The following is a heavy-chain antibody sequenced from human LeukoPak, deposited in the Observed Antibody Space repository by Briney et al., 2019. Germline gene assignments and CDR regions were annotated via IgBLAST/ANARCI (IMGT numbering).Heavy chain of an antibody. CDR2: IDQDGSTE. D-gene: IGHD3-10*01. CDR1: GFTFSNYW. CDR3: ARADNYGSILDY. V-gene: IGHV3-7*04. Sequence: AGSLRLSCAASGFTFSNYWMSWVRQPPGRGLEWVANIDQDGSTEYYVDSVGGRFTVTRDNAKTSLYLQIDSLRAGDTGVYYCARADNYGSILDYWGRGTLVTVSS. J-gene: IGHJ4*02.